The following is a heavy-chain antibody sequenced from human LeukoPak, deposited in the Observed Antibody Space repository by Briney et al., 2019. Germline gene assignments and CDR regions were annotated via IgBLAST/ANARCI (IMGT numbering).Heavy chain of an antibody. D-gene: IGHD4-23*01. J-gene: IGHJ3*02. CDR2: IKQDESEK. Sequence: GGSLRLSCAASGSTFSSYWKYWVRQAPGKGLEWVASIKQDESEKYYGDSVKGRFTISRDNAKNSLYLQMNSLSAEDTALYYCAKVSSTVVRGAFDIWGQGTMVTVSS. CDR1: GSTFSSYW. CDR3: AKVSSTVVRGAFDI. V-gene: IGHV3-7*03.